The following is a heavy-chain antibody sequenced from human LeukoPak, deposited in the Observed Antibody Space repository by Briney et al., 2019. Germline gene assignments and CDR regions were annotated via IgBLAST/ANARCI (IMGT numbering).Heavy chain of an antibody. CDR3: ARRMYYDSSGLYYFDY. V-gene: IGHV4-59*08. CDR2: IYYSGST. Sequence: SETLSLTCTVSGGSISSYYWSWIRQPPGKGLEWIGYIYYSGSTNYNPSLKSRVTISVDTSRNQFSLKLSSVTAADTAVYYCARRMYYDSSGLYYFDYWGQGTLVTVSS. CDR1: GGSISSYY. J-gene: IGHJ4*02. D-gene: IGHD3-22*01.